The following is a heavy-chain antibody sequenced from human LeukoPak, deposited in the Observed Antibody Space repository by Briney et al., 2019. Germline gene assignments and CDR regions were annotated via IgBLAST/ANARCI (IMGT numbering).Heavy chain of an antibody. CDR2: IKYDGSDK. Sequence: TGGSLRLSCEASGFTFSSYWMTWVRQAPGKGLEWLANIKYDGSDKYYAASVKGRFTISRDNASNSLYLQMNSLRAEDTAVYYCGTSLDAAINTGGQGILVTVSS. CDR1: GFTFSSYW. V-gene: IGHV3-7*01. J-gene: IGHJ4*02. CDR3: GTSLDAAINT. D-gene: IGHD5-18*01.